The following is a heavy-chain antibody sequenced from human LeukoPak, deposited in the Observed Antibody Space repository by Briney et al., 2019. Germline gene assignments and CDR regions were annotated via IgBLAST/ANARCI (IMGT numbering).Heavy chain of an antibody. V-gene: IGHV3-23*01. D-gene: IGHD3-10*01. CDR1: GFTLSSYA. J-gene: IGHJ4*02. Sequence: GGSLRLSCAASGFTLSSYAMSWVRQAPGKGLEWVSAISGSGGSTYYADSVKGRFTISRDNSKNTLYLQMNSLRAEDTAVYYCAKAEGPYYYGSGSYSCFGYWGQGTLVTVSS. CDR3: AKAEGPYYYGSGSYSCFGY. CDR2: ISGSGGST.